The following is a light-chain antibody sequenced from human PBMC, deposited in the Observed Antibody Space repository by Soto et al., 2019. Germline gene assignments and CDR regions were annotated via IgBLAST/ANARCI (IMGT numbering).Light chain of an antibody. CDR3: SVWDDSLNGPV. V-gene: IGLV1-44*01. CDR2: SDN. Sequence: QSVLTQPPSASGTPGQRVTISCSGSSSNIGSNAVNWYQQLPGTAPKLFIYSDNQRPSGVPDRVSGSKSATSASLAISGLQSDDEADYFCSVWDDSLNGPVFGGGTQLNVL. CDR1: SSNIGSNA. J-gene: IGLJ3*02.